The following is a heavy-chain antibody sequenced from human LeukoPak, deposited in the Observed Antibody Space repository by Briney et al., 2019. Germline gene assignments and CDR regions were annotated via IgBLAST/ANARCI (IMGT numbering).Heavy chain of an antibody. D-gene: IGHD3-22*01. CDR3: TRLDSSGYRVDY. Sequence: PSETLSLTCTVSGGSISSYYWSWIRQPPGKGLEWIGYIYTSGSTNYNPSLKSRVTISVDTSKNQFSLKLSSVTAADTAVYYCTRLDSSGYRVDYWGQGTLVTVSS. CDR1: GGSISSYY. J-gene: IGHJ4*02. V-gene: IGHV4-4*09. CDR2: IYTSGST.